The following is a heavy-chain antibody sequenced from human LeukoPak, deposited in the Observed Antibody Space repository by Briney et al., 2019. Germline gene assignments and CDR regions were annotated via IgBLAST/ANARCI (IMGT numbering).Heavy chain of an antibody. CDR1: GFTFSSYE. Sequence: PGGSLRLSCAASGFTFSSYEMNWVRQAPGKGLEWVSYISSSGSTIYYADSVKGRFTISRDNAKNSLYLQMNSLRAEDTALYYCAKGKREAAAGTFDYWGQGTLVTVSS. J-gene: IGHJ4*02. CDR2: ISSSGSTI. D-gene: IGHD6-13*01. V-gene: IGHV3-48*03. CDR3: AKGKREAAAGTFDY.